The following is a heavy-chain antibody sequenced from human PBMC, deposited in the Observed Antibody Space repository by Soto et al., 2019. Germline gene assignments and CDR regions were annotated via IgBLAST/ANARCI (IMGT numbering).Heavy chain of an antibody. V-gene: IGHV3-53*04. CDR3: ARIEYYDILTGYQPYYMDV. CDR1: LFTVSSNY. CDR2: IYSGGST. D-gene: IGHD3-9*01. Sequence: SLRLSCSSSLFTVSSNYMSLVLKNPWKGLEWVSVIYSGGSTYYADSVKGRFTISRHNSKNTLYLQMNSLRAEDTAVYYCARIEYYDILTGYQPYYMDVWGKGTTVTVSS. J-gene: IGHJ6*03.